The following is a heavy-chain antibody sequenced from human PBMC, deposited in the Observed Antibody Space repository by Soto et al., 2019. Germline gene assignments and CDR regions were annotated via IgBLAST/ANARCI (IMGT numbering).Heavy chain of an antibody. J-gene: IGHJ4*02. Sequence: QVQLVESGGGVVQPGRSLRLSCAASGFTFSSYGMHWVRQAPGKGLEWVAVIWYDGSNKYYADSVKGRFTISRDNSKNTLYLQMNSLRAEDTAVYYCARDSVIYFGASYDYIWGSYRSYFDYWGQGTLVTVSS. CDR2: IWYDGSNK. CDR1: GFTFSSYG. V-gene: IGHV3-33*01. CDR3: ARDSVIYFGASYDYIWGSYRSYFDY. D-gene: IGHD3-16*02.